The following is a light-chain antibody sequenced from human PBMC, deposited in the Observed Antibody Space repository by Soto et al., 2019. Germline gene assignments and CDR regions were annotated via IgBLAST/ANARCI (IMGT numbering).Light chain of an antibody. J-gene: IGKJ1*01. CDR2: GAS. V-gene: IGKV3-15*01. Sequence: EIVMTQSPATLSVSPGETVTLSCRASQSIRTNLAWYQHKPGQSPRLLIYGASKRATGFPARFSGSGSGTEFTLSISSLQSEDFAVYYCQQYNDHWPTLGQGTKVDIK. CDR3: QQYNDHWPT. CDR1: QSIRTN.